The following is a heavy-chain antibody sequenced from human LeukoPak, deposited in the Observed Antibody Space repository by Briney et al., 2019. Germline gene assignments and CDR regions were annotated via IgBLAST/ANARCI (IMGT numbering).Heavy chain of an antibody. J-gene: IGHJ4*02. CDR1: GFSFSSHG. CDR2: IWYDGSNK. CDR3: VRDENYIWGSYRLDY. V-gene: IGHV3-33*01. D-gene: IGHD3-16*02. Sequence: PGRSLRLSCAASGFSFSSHGMHWVRQAPGKGLEWVAVIWYDGSNKYYADSVKGRFTISRDNSKNTLDLQMNSLGAEDTAVYYCVRDENYIWGSYRLDYWGQGTLVTVSS.